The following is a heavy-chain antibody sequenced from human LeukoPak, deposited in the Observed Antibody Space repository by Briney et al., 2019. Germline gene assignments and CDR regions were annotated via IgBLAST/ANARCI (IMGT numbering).Heavy chain of an antibody. D-gene: IGHD6-6*01. V-gene: IGHV3-30*03. Sequence: GESLRLSCAASGFTFNTYGMHWVRQVPGKGLEWVAVISSDGSSKYYADSVKGRFTVSRDNSKNTLYLQMNSLRAADMAVYYCARGGRGAARTFDYWGQGTLVTVSS. CDR3: ARGGRGAARTFDY. CDR2: ISSDGSSK. CDR1: GFTFNTYG. J-gene: IGHJ4*02.